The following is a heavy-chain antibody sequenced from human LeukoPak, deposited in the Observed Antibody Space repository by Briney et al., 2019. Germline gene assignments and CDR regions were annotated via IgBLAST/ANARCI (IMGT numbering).Heavy chain of an antibody. Sequence: GASVKVSCKASGYTFTSYGISWVRQAPGQGLEWMGWISAYNGNTNYAQKLQGRVTMTTDTSTSTAYMELRSLRSDDTAVYYCARVRVVPAASGANWFDPWGQGTLVTVSS. CDR1: GYTFTSYG. J-gene: IGHJ5*02. CDR3: ARVRVVPAASGANWFDP. CDR2: ISAYNGNT. V-gene: IGHV1-18*01. D-gene: IGHD2-2*01.